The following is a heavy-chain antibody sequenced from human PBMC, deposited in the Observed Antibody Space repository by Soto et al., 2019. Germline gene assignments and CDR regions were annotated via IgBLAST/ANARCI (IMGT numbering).Heavy chain of an antibody. V-gene: IGHV3-48*01. CDR2: ISSSSSTI. CDR3: ARDLRDCSSTSCYTWFDP. Sequence: GGSLRLSCAASGFTFSSYSMNWVRQAPGKGLEWVSYISSSSSTIYYADSMKGRFTISRDNAKNSLYLQMNSLRAEDTAVYYCARDLRDCSSTSCYTWFDPWGQGTLVTVSS. CDR1: GFTFSSYS. J-gene: IGHJ5*02. D-gene: IGHD2-2*02.